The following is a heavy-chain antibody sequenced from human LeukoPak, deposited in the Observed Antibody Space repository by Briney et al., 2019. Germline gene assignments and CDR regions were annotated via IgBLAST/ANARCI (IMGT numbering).Heavy chain of an antibody. J-gene: IGHJ3*02. CDR1: GYSITSTYY. V-gene: IGHV4-38-2*02. Sequence: SETLSLTCTVSGYSITSTYYWNWIRQPPGKGLEWIGTIHNNGNNYYSASLQSRVTISRDTSKNQFSLQLSSVTAADTAVYFCGRRHYGVGFEIWGQGTKVTVSS. CDR2: IHNNGNN. D-gene: IGHD2-8*01. CDR3: GRRHYGVGFEI.